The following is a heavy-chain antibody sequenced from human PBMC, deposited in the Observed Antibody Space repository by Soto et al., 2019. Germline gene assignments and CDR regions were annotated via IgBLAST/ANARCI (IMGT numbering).Heavy chain of an antibody. CDR2: MNPNSGNT. J-gene: IGHJ6*03. D-gene: IGHD4-17*01. V-gene: IGHV1-8*01. Sequence: GASVKVSCKASGYTFTRYDINWVRQATGQGLEWMGWMNPNSGNTGYAQKFQGRVTMTRNTSISTAYMELSSLRSEDTAVYYCARTTVNYYYYYMDVWGKGTTVTVSS. CDR1: GYTFTRYD. CDR3: ARTTVNYYYYYMDV.